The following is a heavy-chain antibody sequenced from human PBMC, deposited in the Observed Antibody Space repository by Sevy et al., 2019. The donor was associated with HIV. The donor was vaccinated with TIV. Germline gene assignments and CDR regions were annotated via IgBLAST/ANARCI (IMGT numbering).Heavy chain of an antibody. J-gene: IGHJ3*02. CDR2: ISGSGGST. Sequence: GGSLRLSCAASGFTFSSYAMSWVRQAPGKGLEWVSAISGSGGSTYYADSVKGRFTISRDNSKNTLYLQMNSLRAEDTAVYYCAKVCKNFWSGDDAFDIWGQGTMVTVSS. CDR3: AKVCKNFWSGDDAFDI. CDR1: GFTFSSYA. D-gene: IGHD3-3*01. V-gene: IGHV3-23*01.